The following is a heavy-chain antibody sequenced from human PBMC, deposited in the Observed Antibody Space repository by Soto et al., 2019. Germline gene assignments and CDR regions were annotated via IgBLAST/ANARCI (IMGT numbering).Heavy chain of an antibody. Sequence: SETLSLTCTVSGGSISSGGYYWSWIRQHPGKGLEWIGYIYYSGSTYYNPSLKSRVTISVDTSKNQFSLKLSSVTAADTAVYNCXSRKSYCGGDCFSNWFDPWGQGNLVTVSS. D-gene: IGHD2-21*01. CDR2: IYYSGST. V-gene: IGHV4-31*03. CDR3: XSRKSYCGGDCFSNWFDP. J-gene: IGHJ5*02. CDR1: GGSISSGGYY.